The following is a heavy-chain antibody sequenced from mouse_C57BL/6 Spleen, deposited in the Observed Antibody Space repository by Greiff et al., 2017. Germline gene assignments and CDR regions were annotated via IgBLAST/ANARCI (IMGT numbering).Heavy chain of an antibody. CDR1: GYTFTSYW. Sequence: VQLQQSGAELVKPGASVKLSCKASGYTFTSYWMHWVKQRPGQGLEWIGMIHPNSGSTNYNEKFKSKATLTVDKSSSTAYMQLSSLTSEDSAVYYCALYYGYGWFAYWGQGTLVTVSA. CDR2: IHPNSGST. V-gene: IGHV1-64*01. J-gene: IGHJ3*01. D-gene: IGHD2-2*01. CDR3: ALYYGYGWFAY.